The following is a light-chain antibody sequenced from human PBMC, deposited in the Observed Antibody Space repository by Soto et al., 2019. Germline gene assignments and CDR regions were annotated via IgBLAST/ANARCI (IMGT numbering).Light chain of an antibody. CDR2: WAS. Sequence: DIVMTQSPDSLAVSLGERATINCKSSQRVLYSSNNKNYLAWYQERPGQPLKLLIYWASTRESVVPHRFSGRGSGTDFTLTITSLQAEDVAVYYCQQYDSTPPTFGQGTKLPIK. CDR3: QQYDSTPPT. J-gene: IGKJ2*01. V-gene: IGKV4-1*01. CDR1: QRVLYSSNNKNY.